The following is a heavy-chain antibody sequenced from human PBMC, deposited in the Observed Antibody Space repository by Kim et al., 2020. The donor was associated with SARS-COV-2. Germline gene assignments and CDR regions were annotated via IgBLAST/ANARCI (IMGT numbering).Heavy chain of an antibody. CDR1: GYTFSSYG. V-gene: IGHV1-18*01. J-gene: IGHJ4*02. D-gene: IGHD2-2*01. CDR3: AREDDVEVVPSAHFDY. Sequence: ASVKVSCKASGYTFSSYGISWVRQAPGQGLEWMGWISVYNGNTNYAQKFRGRVTMTTDTSTSTAYMDLRSLRSDDTAVYYCAREDDVEVVPSAHFDYWGQ. CDR2: ISVYNGNT.